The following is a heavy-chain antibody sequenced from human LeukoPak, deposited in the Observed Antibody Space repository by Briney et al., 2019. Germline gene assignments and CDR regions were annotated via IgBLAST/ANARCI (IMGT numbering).Heavy chain of an antibody. CDR2: IYHSGST. V-gene: IGHV4-59*01. CDR1: GGSISSYY. CDR3: ARETCSGGTCYLLDY. J-gene: IGHJ4*02. Sequence: PSETLSLTXTVSGGSISSYYWNWIRQPPGKGVEWIGYIYHSGSTNYNPSLKSRVTISVDTSKNQFSLKLSSVTAADTAVYYCARETCSGGTCYLLDYWGQGTLVTVSS. D-gene: IGHD2-15*01.